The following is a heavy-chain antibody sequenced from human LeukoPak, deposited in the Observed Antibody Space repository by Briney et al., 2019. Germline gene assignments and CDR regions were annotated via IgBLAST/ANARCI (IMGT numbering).Heavy chain of an antibody. V-gene: IGHV4-4*02. CDR3: ARHEGFSQKD. CDR1: GVSMCSNNW. J-gene: IGHJ4*02. Sequence: PSGTLSLTCAVSGVSMCSNNWWSWVRQPPGKGLEWIGEIHESGSTNYNPSLKSRVTISVDKSKDQFSLKLSSVTAADTAVYYCARHEGFSQKDWGQGTQVTVS. CDR2: IHESGST.